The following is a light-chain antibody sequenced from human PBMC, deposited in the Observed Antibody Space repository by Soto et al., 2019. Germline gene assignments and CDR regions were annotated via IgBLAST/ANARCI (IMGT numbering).Light chain of an antibody. CDR3: SSYAGSNKLVV. V-gene: IGLV2-8*01. Sequence: QSVLTQPPSASGSPGQSVTISCTGTSSDVGGYNYVSWYQQHPGKAPKLMIYEVSKRPSGVPDRFSGSKSGNTASLTVSGLQAEDEAAYYCSSYAGSNKLVVFGGGTKLTVL. CDR1: SSDVGGYNY. J-gene: IGLJ2*01. CDR2: EVS.